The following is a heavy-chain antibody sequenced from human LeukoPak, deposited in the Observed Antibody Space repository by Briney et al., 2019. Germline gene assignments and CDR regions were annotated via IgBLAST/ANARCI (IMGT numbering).Heavy chain of an antibody. D-gene: IGHD3-22*01. J-gene: IGHJ4*02. CDR2: ISGGGDTT. CDR1: GFTFSNFG. CDR3: AKTNGYYDY. Sequence: GGSLRLSCAASGFTFSNFGMSWVRQAPGRGLEWVSGISGGGDTTYYAESVKGRFTISRDNSKNTLFLQMNSLSAEDTAVYYGAKTNGYYDYWGQGTLVAVSS. V-gene: IGHV3-23*01.